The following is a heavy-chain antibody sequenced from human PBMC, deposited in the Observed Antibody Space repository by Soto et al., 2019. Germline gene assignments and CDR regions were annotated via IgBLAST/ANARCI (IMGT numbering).Heavy chain of an antibody. D-gene: IGHD3-16*02. CDR1: GNTFSKYA. CDR2: LIPILGTA. V-gene: IGHV1-69*01. J-gene: IGHJ6*02. Sequence: QVQLVQSGAEVKKPGSSVKVSCEASGNTFSKYAISWVRQAPGQGLEWMGGLIPILGTAKYAQKFQGRVTITADESTRTAYMEVSSVRFEDTAVYYCARDSHDYIWGRYRNGMDVWGQGTTVSVSS. CDR3: ARDSHDYIWGRYRNGMDV.